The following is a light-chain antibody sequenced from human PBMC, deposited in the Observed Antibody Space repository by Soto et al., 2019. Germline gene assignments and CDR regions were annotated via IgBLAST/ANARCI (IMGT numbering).Light chain of an antibody. J-gene: IGKJ1*01. CDR1: QSISSW. CDR3: QQYNSSPWT. CDR2: KAS. V-gene: IGKV1-5*03. Sequence: DIQMTQSPSTLSASVGDRVTITCRASQSISSWLAWYQQKPGKARKLLIYKASSLESGVPSRFSGSGSGTEFTLTISSLQPDDFATYYCQQYNSSPWTFGQGTKVEIK.